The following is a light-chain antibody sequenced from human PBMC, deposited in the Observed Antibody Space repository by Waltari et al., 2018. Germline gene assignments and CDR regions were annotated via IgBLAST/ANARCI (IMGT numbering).Light chain of an antibody. Sequence: VMTQSPGTLSLSLGERATLSCRASQTVKTNLAWYQQKPGQAPRLLIYGASTRATGVPARFSGSGSGTEFALTISSLQSEDFALYFCQQYYNWPPITFGGGTKVEMK. CDR2: GAS. CDR3: QQYYNWPPIT. CDR1: QTVKTN. V-gene: IGKV3-15*01. J-gene: IGKJ4*01.